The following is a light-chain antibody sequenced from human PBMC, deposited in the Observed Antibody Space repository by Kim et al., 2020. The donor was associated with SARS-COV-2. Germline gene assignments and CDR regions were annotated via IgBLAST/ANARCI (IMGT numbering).Light chain of an antibody. J-gene: IGLJ3*02. CDR1: SNAIGGYNY. CDR2: EVT. V-gene: IGLV2-8*01. CDR3: YSYTGSAWV. Sequence: PGQSVTSACTGTSNAIGGYNYVSWYQHHPGKVPKLIIYEVTKRPSGVPDRFSASKSGNSASLTVSGLQAEDEADYYCYSYTGSAWVFGGGTQLTVL.